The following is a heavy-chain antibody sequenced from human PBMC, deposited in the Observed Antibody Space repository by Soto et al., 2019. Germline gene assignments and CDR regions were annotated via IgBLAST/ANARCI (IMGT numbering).Heavy chain of an antibody. CDR2: NSSSGGST. CDR3: AKFYGGNSAHSYTIDP. CDR1: GFTFSSYA. V-gene: IGHV3-23*01. D-gene: IGHD2-21*02. Sequence: EVQLLESGGGLVQPGGSLRLSCAASGFTFSSYAMSWVRQAPGKGLEWVSTNSSSGGSTHYADSVKGRFTISRDNSKNTLYRQMNSLRAEDTAVYYCAKFYGGNSAHSYTIDPWGQGTLVTVSS. J-gene: IGHJ5*02.